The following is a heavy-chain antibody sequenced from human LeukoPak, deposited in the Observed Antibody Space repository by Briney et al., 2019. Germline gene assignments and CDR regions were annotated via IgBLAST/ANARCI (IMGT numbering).Heavy chain of an antibody. CDR1: GFTFSSHW. J-gene: IGHJ4*02. V-gene: IGHV3-74*01. CDR3: ARDRTTVPVFDY. CDR2: IHSDGSIT. Sequence: PGGSLRLSCAASGFTFSSHWMHWVRQAPGKGLVWVARIHSDGSITSYADSVEGRFTVSRDNAKNTLYLQMNSLRGDDTAVSYCARDRTTVPVFDYWGQGTLVTVSS. D-gene: IGHD4-17*01.